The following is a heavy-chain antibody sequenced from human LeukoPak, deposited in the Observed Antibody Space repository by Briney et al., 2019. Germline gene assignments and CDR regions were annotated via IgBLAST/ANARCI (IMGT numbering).Heavy chain of an antibody. CDR2: ISTTGST. Sequence: SETLSLTCSVSGASIESFFWSWIRLSAGKELEWIGRISTTGSTYYNPSFKSRVTMSADASRSRFFMRLRSVTAADTAVYYCARERPGYNPFDHWGQGILVTVSS. CDR3: ARERPGYNPFDH. CDR1: GASIESFF. J-gene: IGHJ4*02. D-gene: IGHD3-9*01. V-gene: IGHV4-4*07.